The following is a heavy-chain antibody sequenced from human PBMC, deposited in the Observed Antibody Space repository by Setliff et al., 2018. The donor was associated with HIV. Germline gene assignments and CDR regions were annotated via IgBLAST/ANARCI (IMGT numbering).Heavy chain of an antibody. CDR3: VRAAAGLDV. V-gene: IGHV3-72*01. CDR2: TRNRANNYIT. Sequence: GGSLRLSCAVSGFSLSDYYMDWVRQAPGKGLEWVGRTRNRANNYITDYAASVQGRFTISRDYSKDSLFLQMDNLETEDTAVYYCVRAAAGLDVWSQGIRVTVSS. J-gene: IGHJ4*02. CDR1: GFSLSDYY.